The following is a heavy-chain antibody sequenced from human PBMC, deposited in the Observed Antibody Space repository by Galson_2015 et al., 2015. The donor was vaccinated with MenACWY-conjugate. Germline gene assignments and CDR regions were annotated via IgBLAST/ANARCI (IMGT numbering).Heavy chain of an antibody. Sequence: SLRLSCAASGFTLSNYGMPWVRQAPGKGLEWVAVLWSNGINNYYADSVKGRFTFSRDNFNNMLYLQMNGLRAEDTAVYYCARERGPYDAFDIWGQGTLVTVSS. V-gene: IGHV3-33*01. J-gene: IGHJ3*02. CDR3: ARERGPYDAFDI. CDR1: GFTLSNYG. CDR2: LWSNGINN.